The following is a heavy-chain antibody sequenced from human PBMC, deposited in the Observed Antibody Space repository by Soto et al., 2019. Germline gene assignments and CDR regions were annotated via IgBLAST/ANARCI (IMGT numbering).Heavy chain of an antibody. J-gene: IGHJ6*02. CDR1: GFTFSSYG. Sequence: QVQLVESGGGVVQPGRSLRLSCAASGFTFSSYGMHWVRQAPGKGLEWVAVISYDGSNKYYADSVKGRFTISRDNSKNTLYLQMNGLRAEGTAVYYCAKGAAAGGYYGMAVWGQGTAVTVSS. CDR3: AKGAAAGGYYGMAV. CDR2: ISYDGSNK. V-gene: IGHV3-30*18. D-gene: IGHD6-13*01.